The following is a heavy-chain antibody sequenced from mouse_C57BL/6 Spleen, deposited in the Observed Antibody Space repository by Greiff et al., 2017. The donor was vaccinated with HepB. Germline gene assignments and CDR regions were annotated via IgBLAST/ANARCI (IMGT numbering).Heavy chain of an antibody. J-gene: IGHJ4*01. Sequence: VQLVESGAELARPGASVKMSCKASGYTFTSYTMHWVKQRPGQGLEWIGYINPSSGYTKYNQKFKDKATLTADKSSSTAYMQLSSLTSEDSAVYYCAHAIYYGNSYAMDYWGQGTSVTVSS. V-gene: IGHV1-4*01. CDR1: GYTFTSYT. CDR2: INPSSGYT. D-gene: IGHD2-1*01. CDR3: AHAIYYGNSYAMDY.